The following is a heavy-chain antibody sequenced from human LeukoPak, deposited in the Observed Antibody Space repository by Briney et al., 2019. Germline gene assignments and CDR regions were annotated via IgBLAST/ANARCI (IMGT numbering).Heavy chain of an antibody. CDR2: INHSGST. CDR3: ARAYYDYVWGSYRS. Sequence: TSGTLSLTCAVYGGSFSGYYWSWIRQPPGKGLEWIGEINHSGSTNYNPSLKSRVTISVDTSKNQFSLKLSSVTAADTAVYYCARAYYDYVWGSYRSWGQGTLVTVSS. V-gene: IGHV4-34*01. D-gene: IGHD3-16*02. J-gene: IGHJ5*02. CDR1: GGSFSGYY.